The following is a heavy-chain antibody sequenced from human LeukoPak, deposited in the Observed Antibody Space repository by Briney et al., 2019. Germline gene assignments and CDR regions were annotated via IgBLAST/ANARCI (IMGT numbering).Heavy chain of an antibody. CDR2: ISWNSGSI. J-gene: IGHJ4*02. CDR3: TRASGYSSGAVDY. V-gene: IGHV3-9*03. CDR1: GFTFDDYA. Sequence: GRSLRLSCAASGFTFDDYAMHWVRQAPGKGLEWVSGISWNSGSIGYADSVKGRFTISRDNAKGTLYLQMNSLRADDMALYYCTRASGYSSGAVDYWGQGTLVTVSS. D-gene: IGHD5-18*01.